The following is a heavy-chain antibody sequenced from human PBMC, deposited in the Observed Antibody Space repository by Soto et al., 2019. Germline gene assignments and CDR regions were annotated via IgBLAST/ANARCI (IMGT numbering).Heavy chain of an antibody. CDR2: ILPMLDIT. D-gene: IGHD6-13*01. J-gene: IGHJ3*02. CDR1: GGTFSTYT. Sequence: QVQLVQSGAEVKKPGSSVKVSCKASGGTFSTYTIIWVRQAPGQGLEWMGRILPMLDITNSAQRFQGRVTMTADKSRSTASVDLSSLTSEDTAVYFCSLGSWSAETFDIWGRGTMVTVSS. V-gene: IGHV1-69*02. CDR3: SLGSWSAETFDI.